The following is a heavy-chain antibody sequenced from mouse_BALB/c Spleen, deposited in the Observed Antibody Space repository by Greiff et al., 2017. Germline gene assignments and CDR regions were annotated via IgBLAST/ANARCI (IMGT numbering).Heavy chain of an antibody. J-gene: IGHJ4*01. CDR1: GFSLSRYR. CDR2: IWGGGST. Sequence: QVQLKESGPGLVAPSQSLSITCTVSGFSLSRYRVHWVRQPPGKGLEWLGMIWGGGSTDYNSALKSRLSISKDNSKGQVFLKLNSLQTDDTAMYYCARNRGYYGSSWDYAMDYGGQGTTVTVSS. CDR3: ARNRGYYGSSWDYAMDY. D-gene: IGHD1-1*01. V-gene: IGHV2-6-4*01.